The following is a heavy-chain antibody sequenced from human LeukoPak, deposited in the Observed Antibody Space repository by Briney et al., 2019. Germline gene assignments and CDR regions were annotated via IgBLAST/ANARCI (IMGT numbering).Heavy chain of an antibody. CDR1: GYTFTSYG. Sequence: ASVKVSCKASGYTFTSYGISWVRQAPGQGLEWMGWINPNSGGTNYAQKFQGRVTMTRDTSISTAYMELSRLRSDDTAAYYCARSRWELQAFDYWGQGTLVTVSS. V-gene: IGHV1-2*02. CDR3: ARSRWELQAFDY. CDR2: INPNSGGT. J-gene: IGHJ4*02. D-gene: IGHD1-26*01.